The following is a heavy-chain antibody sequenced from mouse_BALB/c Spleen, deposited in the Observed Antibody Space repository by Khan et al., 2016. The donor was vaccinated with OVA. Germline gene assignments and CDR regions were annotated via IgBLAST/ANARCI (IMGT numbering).Heavy chain of an antibody. V-gene: IGHV2-9*02. J-gene: IGHJ2*01. Sequence: QVQLKESGPDLVAPSQSLSITCTVYGYSLTRYGVHWVRQPPGKGLEWLGLIWAGGSTNYNWALMSRLSISIDNSKGLVFLIMNSLQTDDTALYYCARSKYLARYWGQGTTLTVSS. CDR2: IWAGGST. D-gene: IGHD3-3*01. CDR3: ARSKYLARY. CDR1: GYSLTRYG.